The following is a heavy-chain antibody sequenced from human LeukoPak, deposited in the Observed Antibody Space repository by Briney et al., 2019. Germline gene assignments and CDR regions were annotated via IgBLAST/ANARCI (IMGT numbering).Heavy chain of an antibody. D-gene: IGHD3-22*01. CDR1: GGSISSGGYS. V-gene: IGHV4-34*01. Sequence: SETLSLTCAVSGGSISSGGYSWSWIRQPPGKGLEWIGEINHSGSTNYNPSLKSRVTISVDTSKNQFSLKLSSVTAADTAVYYCARGDSQSDYWGQGTLVTVSS. J-gene: IGHJ4*02. CDR2: INHSGST. CDR3: ARGDSQSDY.